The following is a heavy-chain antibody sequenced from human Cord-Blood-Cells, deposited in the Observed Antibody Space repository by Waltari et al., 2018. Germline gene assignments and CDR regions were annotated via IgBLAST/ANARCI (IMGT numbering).Heavy chain of an antibody. J-gene: IGHJ4*02. D-gene: IGHD7-27*01. Sequence: QVQLVQSGSELKKPGASVKVSCKASGYTFTSYAMNWVRQAPGQGLEWMGWINTNTGTPTDAQGFTGGFVFSLDTSVSTAYRQISSLRSEDTAVYYCARGGPGRNWGVDYWGQGTLVTVSS. V-gene: IGHV7-4-1*02. CDR2: INTNTGTP. CDR3: ARGGPGRNWGVDY. CDR1: GYTFTSYA.